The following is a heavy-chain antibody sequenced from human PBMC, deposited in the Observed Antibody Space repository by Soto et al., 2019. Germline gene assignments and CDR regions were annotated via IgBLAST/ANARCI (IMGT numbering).Heavy chain of an antibody. CDR1: GGSISSSSYY. V-gene: IGHV4-39*07. J-gene: IGHJ5*02. CDR2: IYYSGST. D-gene: IGHD6-13*01. CDR3: ARSQIAAAGFFAWFDP. Sequence: SETLSLTCTVSGGSISSSSYYWGWIRQPPGKGLEWIGNIYYSGSTNYNPSLKSRVTISVDTSKNQFSLKLSSVTAADTAVYYCARSQIAAAGFFAWFDPWGQGTLVTVSS.